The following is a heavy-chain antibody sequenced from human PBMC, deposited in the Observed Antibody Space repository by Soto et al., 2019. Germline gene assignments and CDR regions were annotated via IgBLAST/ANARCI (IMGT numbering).Heavy chain of an antibody. CDR2: IFWDGDR. CDR3: APSRRRASCSGGNCYYWDY. CDR1: GFSVNNDGVG. J-gene: IGHJ4*02. Sequence: QITLKESGPTLVKPTQTLTLTCTVSGFSVNNDGVGVGWIRQPPGKALEWLALIFWDGDRRYSPSLKNRLTITKDTSKNQVVLTLTNVDPEDTATYSCAPSRRRASCSGGNCYYWDYWGQGTLVTVSS. V-gene: IGHV2-5*02. D-gene: IGHD2-15*01.